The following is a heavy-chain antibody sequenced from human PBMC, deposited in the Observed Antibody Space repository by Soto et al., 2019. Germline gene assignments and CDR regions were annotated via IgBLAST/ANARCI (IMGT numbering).Heavy chain of an antibody. J-gene: IGHJ5*02. D-gene: IGHD2-8*02. Sequence: GASVKVSCKASGYTFTGYGISWVRQAPGQGLEWMGWISAYNGNTNYAQKLQGRVTMTTDTSTSTAYMELRSLRSDDTAVYYCAREYRAWSEETNWFDPWGQGTLVTVSS. CDR2: ISAYNGNT. CDR1: GYTFTGYG. CDR3: AREYRAWSEETNWFDP. V-gene: IGHV1-18*01.